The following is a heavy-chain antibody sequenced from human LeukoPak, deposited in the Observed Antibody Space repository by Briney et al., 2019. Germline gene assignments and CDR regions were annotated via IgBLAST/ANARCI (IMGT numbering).Heavy chain of an antibody. Sequence: TGGSLRLSCAASGFTFSSYSMHWVRQAPGKGLEWVTVTSHDGSNKYYADSVKGRFTISKDNSKNTVYLQMNSLRAEDTAVYYCARGQLITILYWGQGTLVTVSS. CDR3: ARGQLITILY. D-gene: IGHD3-9*01. V-gene: IGHV3-30-3*01. CDR2: TSHDGSNK. CDR1: GFTFSSYS. J-gene: IGHJ4*02.